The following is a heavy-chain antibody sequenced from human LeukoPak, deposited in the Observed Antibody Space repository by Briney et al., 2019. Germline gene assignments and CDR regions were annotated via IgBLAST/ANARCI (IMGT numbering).Heavy chain of an antibody. Sequence: GGSLRLSCAASGFTFSDYYMSWIRQAPGMGLEWVSYISSSGSTIYYADSVKGRFTISRDNAKNSLYLQMNSLRAEDTAVYYCATGVVAATYYFDYWGQGTLVTVSS. CDR2: ISSSGSTI. V-gene: IGHV3-11*04. D-gene: IGHD2-15*01. CDR1: GFTFSDYY. J-gene: IGHJ4*02. CDR3: ATGVVAATYYFDY.